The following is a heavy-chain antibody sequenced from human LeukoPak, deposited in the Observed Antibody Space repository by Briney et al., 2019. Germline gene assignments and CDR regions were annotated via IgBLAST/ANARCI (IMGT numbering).Heavy chain of an antibody. CDR2: IIPIFGTT. CDR1: GGTFSSYP. CDR3: ARANRPTITSRGDMDV. D-gene: IGHD4-11*01. V-gene: IGHV1-69*13. J-gene: IGHJ6*03. Sequence: SVKVSCKASGGTFSSYPISWVRQAPGQGLEWMGGIIPIFGTTDYAQKFQGRVTITADESTSTAYMELSSLRFEDTAVYYCARANRPTITSRGDMDVWGKGTTVTVSS.